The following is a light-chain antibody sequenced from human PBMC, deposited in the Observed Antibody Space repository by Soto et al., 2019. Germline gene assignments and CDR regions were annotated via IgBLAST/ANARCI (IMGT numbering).Light chain of an antibody. CDR2: AAS. CDR3: QQYNKWPPLT. J-gene: IGKJ4*01. Sequence: EIVMTQSPATLSVSPGARAPLSCRARQSVRTALAWYQQKPGQPPRLLIYAASTRATGVPARFSGSGSGTEFTLTISSLQPEDFGVYYCQQYNKWPPLTFGGGTKVDIK. CDR1: QSVRTA. V-gene: IGKV3-15*01.